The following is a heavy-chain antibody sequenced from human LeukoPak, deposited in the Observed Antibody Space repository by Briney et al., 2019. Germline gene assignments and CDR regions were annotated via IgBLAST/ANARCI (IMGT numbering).Heavy chain of an antibody. CDR1: GFTFTSSA. V-gene: IGHV1-58*02. D-gene: IGHD6-6*01. Sequence: GASVKVSCKASGFTFTSSAMQWVRQARGQRLEWIGWIVVGSGNTNYAQKFQERVTITRDMSTSTAYMELSSLRSEDTAVYYCAAFFLPRPDLNPYYFDYWGQGTLVTVSS. CDR3: AAFFLPRPDLNPYYFDY. J-gene: IGHJ4*02. CDR2: IVVGSGNT.